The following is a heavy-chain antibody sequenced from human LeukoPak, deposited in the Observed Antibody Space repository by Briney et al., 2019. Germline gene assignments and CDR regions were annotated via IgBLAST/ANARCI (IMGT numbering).Heavy chain of an antibody. CDR1: GFIFSNYA. V-gene: IGHV3-23*01. CDR2: ITGSGGTT. D-gene: IGHD3-9*01. Sequence: GASLRLSCAASGFIFSNYAMSWVRQAPGKGLEWVSAITGSGGTTWYADSVKGHFIISRDNSKNTLYLQMNSLGAEDTAVYYCAKWGDYDGLPGYYDSDCWGQGTLVTVSS. CDR3: AKWGDYDGLPGYYDSDC. J-gene: IGHJ4*02.